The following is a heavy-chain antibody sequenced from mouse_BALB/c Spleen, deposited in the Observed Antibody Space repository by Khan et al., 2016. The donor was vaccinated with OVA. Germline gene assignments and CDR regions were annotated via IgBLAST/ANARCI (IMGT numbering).Heavy chain of an antibody. CDR2: ITYSGNT. Sequence: VQLQQPGPSLVKPSQTLSLTCSVTGDSITSGFWNWIRKFPGNKFEYLGYITYSGNTYYNPSLKSRISFTRDTSKSQYFLQLNSVTTEDTATYFCARSYGSWAMDYWGQGTSVTVSS. CDR1: GDSITSGF. CDR3: ARSYGSWAMDY. V-gene: IGHV3-8*02. D-gene: IGHD1-1*01. J-gene: IGHJ4*01.